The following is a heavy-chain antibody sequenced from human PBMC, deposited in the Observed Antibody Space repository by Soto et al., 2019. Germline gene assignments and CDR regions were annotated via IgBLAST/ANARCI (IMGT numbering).Heavy chain of an antibody. D-gene: IGHD3-10*01. J-gene: IGHJ4*02. CDR2: IWYDGSNK. Sequence: GGSLRLSCAASGFTFSSYGMHWVRQAPGKGLEWVAVIWYDGSNKYYADSVKGRFTISRDNSKNTLYLQMNSLRAEDTAIYYCAKALGRDFSDFDSWGQGTQVTVSS. V-gene: IGHV3-33*06. CDR1: GFTFSSYG. CDR3: AKALGRDFSDFDS.